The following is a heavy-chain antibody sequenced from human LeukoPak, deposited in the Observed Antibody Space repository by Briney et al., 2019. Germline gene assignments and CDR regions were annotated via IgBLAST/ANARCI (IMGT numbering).Heavy chain of an antibody. D-gene: IGHD4-17*01. CDR2: ISAYNGNT. V-gene: IGHV1-18*01. Sequence: ASVTVSCKASGYTFTSYGISWVRQAPGQGLEWMGWISAYNGNTNYAQKLQGRVTMTTDTSTSTAYMELRSLRSDDTAVYYCARVAEYGENGDYWGQGTLVTVSS. J-gene: IGHJ4*02. CDR1: GYTFTSYG. CDR3: ARVAEYGENGDY.